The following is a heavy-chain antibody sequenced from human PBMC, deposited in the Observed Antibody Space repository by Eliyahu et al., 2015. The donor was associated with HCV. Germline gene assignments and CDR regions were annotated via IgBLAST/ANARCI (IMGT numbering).Heavy chain of an antibody. CDR3: ASSRITIFGVVRLWFDP. Sequence: QVQLQQSGPGLVKPSQTLSLTCAISGDSVXSNSAXWNWIRQSPSRGLEWLGRTYYRSKWYNDYAVSVKSRITINPDTSKNQFSLQLNSVTPEDTAVYYCASSRITIFGVVRLWFDPWGQGTLVTVSS. CDR1: GDSVXSNSAX. CDR2: TYYRSKWYN. D-gene: IGHD3-3*01. J-gene: IGHJ5*02. V-gene: IGHV6-1*01.